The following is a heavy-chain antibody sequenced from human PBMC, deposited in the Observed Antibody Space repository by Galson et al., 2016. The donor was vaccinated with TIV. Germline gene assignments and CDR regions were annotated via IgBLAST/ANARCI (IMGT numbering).Heavy chain of an antibody. CDR2: IIPMIGTA. CDR1: GGTFSSYV. D-gene: IGHD5-18*01. V-gene: IGHV1-69*13. Sequence: SVKVSCKASGGTFSSYVINWVRQAPGQGLEWMGGIIPMIGTASYAQKFQGRVTITADASTSTVYMELSSLRSEDTAVYYCAKDRNTAFDTHYSYFGLDVWGQGTTVIVSS. CDR3: AKDRNTAFDTHYSYFGLDV. J-gene: IGHJ6*02.